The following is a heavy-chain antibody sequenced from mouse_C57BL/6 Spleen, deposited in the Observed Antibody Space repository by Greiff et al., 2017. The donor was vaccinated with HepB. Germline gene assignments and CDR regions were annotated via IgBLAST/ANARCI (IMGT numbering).Heavy chain of an antibody. D-gene: IGHD2-1*01. Sequence: QVQLQQSGPELVKPGASVKISCKASGYAFSSSWMNWVKQRPGKGLEWIGRIYPGDGDTNYNGKFKGKATLTADKSSSTAYMQLSSLTSEDSAVYFCARWNYGNYGFAYWGQGTLVTVSA. J-gene: IGHJ3*01. CDR2: IYPGDGDT. V-gene: IGHV1-82*01. CDR1: GYAFSSSW. CDR3: ARWNYGNYGFAY.